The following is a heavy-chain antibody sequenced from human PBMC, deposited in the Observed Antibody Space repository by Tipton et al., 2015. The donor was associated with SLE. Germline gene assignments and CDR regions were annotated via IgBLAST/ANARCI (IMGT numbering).Heavy chain of an antibody. D-gene: IGHD3-22*01. Sequence: TLSLTCTVSGGSVNTGNCYWTWIRQHPGKGPEWIGYIYNSGTTYYNPSLRGRITISIDTSKNQYFLSLNSVTAADTAVYYCARGPQTTYYNDTGGPKGAFDIWGQGTMVTVSS. CDR2: IYNSGTT. CDR1: GGSVNTGNCY. V-gene: IGHV4-31*03. CDR3: ARGPQTTYYNDTGGPKGAFDI. J-gene: IGHJ3*02.